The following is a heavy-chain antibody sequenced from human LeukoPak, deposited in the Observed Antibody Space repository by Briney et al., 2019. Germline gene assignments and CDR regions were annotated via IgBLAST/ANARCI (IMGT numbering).Heavy chain of an antibody. J-gene: IGHJ6*03. CDR1: GFTFSSYW. CDR3: ARDFCGSYGLSSACYYMDV. D-gene: IGHD2-15*01. V-gene: IGHV3-7*01. Sequence: PGGSLRLSCAASGFTFSSYWMSWVRQAPGKGLEWVANIKQDGSEKYYVDSVKGRFTISRDNAKNSLYLQMNSLRAEDTAVYDCARDFCGSYGLSSACYYMDVWGKGTTVTVSS. CDR2: IKQDGSEK.